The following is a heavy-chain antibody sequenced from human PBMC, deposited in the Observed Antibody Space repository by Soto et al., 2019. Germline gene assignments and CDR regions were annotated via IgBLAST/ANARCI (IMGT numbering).Heavy chain of an antibody. J-gene: IGHJ4*02. Sequence: KASETLSLTCSVSGDYISSKTYYWGWIRQPPGKGLEWMGSIYYSGSTYYNPSLRSRVTMSVDTSRNQFSLKLTSVTAADAAVYYCARHGELLLSSPFDYWGQGTPVTVSS. CDR1: GDYISSKTYY. D-gene: IGHD2-21*01. CDR2: IYYSGST. CDR3: ARHGELLLSSPFDY. V-gene: IGHV4-39*01.